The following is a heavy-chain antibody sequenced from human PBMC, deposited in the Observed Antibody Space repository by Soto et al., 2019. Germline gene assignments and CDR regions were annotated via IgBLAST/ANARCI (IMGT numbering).Heavy chain of an antibody. J-gene: IGHJ4*02. V-gene: IGHV3-30-3*01. CDR1: GFTFSSYA. CDR2: ISYDGSNK. CDR3: ARDSGLYYYDSSGYYYPDY. D-gene: IGHD3-22*01. Sequence: QVQLVESGGGVVQPGRSLRLSCAASGFTFSSYAMHWVRQAPGKGLEWVAVISYDGSNKYYADSVKGRFTISRDNSKNTLYLQMNSLRAEDTAVYYCARDSGLYYYDSSGYYYPDYWGQGTLVTVSS.